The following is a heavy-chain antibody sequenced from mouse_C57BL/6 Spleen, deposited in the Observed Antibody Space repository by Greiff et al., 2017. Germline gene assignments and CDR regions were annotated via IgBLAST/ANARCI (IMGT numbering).Heavy chain of an antibody. Sequence: QVQLKESGAELVRPGASVTLSCKASGYTFTDYEMHWVKQTPVHGLEWIGAIVPETGGTASNQKFKGKAILTADKSSSTAYMELRSLTSDDSAVYYCTRSGLLLYYFDYWGQGTTLTVSS. CDR3: TRSGLLLYYFDY. D-gene: IGHD2-10*01. CDR1: GYTFTDYE. J-gene: IGHJ2*01. CDR2: IVPETGGT. V-gene: IGHV1-15*01.